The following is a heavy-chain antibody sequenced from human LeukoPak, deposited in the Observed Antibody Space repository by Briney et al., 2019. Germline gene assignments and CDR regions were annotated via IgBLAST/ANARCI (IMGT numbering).Heavy chain of an antibody. CDR3: ARDSIVVVRGGFYYYYGMDV. CDR2: IYYSGST. V-gene: IGHV4-59*01. D-gene: IGHD3-22*01. J-gene: IGHJ6*02. CDR1: GGSFSGYY. Sequence: SSETLSLTCAVYGGSFSGYYWSWIRQPPGKGLEWIGYIYYSGSTNYNPSLKSRVTISVDTSKNQFSLKLSSVTAADTAVYYCARDSIVVVRGGFYYYYGMDVWGQGTTVTVSS.